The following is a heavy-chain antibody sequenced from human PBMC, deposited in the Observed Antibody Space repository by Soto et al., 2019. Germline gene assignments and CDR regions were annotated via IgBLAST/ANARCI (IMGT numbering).Heavy chain of an antibody. D-gene: IGHD2-15*01. V-gene: IGHV1-69*13. CDR2: IIPIFGTA. Sequence: RASVKVSCKASGGTFSSYAISWVRQAPGQGLEWMGGIIPIFGTANYAQKFQGRVTITADESTSTAYMELSSLRSEDTAVYYCALGKLGYCSGGSCYSDVDYYYGMDVWGQGTTVTVSS. CDR1: GGTFSSYA. J-gene: IGHJ6*02. CDR3: ALGKLGYCSGGSCYSDVDYYYGMDV.